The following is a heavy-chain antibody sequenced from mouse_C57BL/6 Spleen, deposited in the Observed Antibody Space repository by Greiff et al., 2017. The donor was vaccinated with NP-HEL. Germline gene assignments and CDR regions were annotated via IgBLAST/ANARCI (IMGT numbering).Heavy chain of an antibody. CDR3: ARGGPPGFDY. CDR2: IDPSDSYT. V-gene: IGHV1-69*01. CDR1: GYTFTSYW. D-gene: IGHD3-3*01. Sequence: QVQLKQPGAELVMPGASVKLSCKASGYTFTSYWMHWVKQRPGQGLEWIGEIDPSDSYTNYNQKFKGKSTLTVDKSSSTAYMQLSSLTSEDSAVYYCARGGPPGFDYWGQGTTLTVSS. J-gene: IGHJ2*01.